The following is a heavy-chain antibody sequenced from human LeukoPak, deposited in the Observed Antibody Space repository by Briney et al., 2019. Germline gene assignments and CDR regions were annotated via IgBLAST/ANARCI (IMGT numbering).Heavy chain of an antibody. J-gene: IGHJ6*03. Sequence: GASVKVSCKASGGTFSSYAISWVRQAPGQGLEWMGGIIPIFGTANYAQKFQGRVTITADESTSTAYMELSSLRSEDTAVYYCARGPYYYDSSGYYPNYYYYMDVWGKGTTVTISS. V-gene: IGHV1-69*13. D-gene: IGHD3-22*01. CDR3: ARGPYYYDSSGYYPNYYYYMDV. CDR1: GGTFSSYA. CDR2: IIPIFGTA.